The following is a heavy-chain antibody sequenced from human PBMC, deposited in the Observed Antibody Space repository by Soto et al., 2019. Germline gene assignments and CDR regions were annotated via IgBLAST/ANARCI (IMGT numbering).Heavy chain of an antibody. Sequence: SETLSLTCAVSGDSINNNYYWGWIRKPPGKGLEWIASIYNTVSTHYNPSLRSRVTISIDTSKNQFSLQLSSVTAADTAVYYCARNSSGWSFDSWGQGTRVT. CDR1: GDSINNNYY. J-gene: IGHJ4*02. V-gene: IGHV4-38-2*01. CDR2: IYNTVST. CDR3: ARNSSGWSFDS. D-gene: IGHD6-19*01.